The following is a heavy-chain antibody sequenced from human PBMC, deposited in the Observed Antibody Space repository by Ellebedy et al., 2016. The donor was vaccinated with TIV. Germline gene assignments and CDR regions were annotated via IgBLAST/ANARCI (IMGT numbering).Heavy chain of an antibody. J-gene: IGHJ6*02. V-gene: IGHV4-39*01. CDR1: GGSISSSSYY. Sequence: SETLSLTCTVSGGSISSSSYYWGWIRQPPGKGLEWIGSIYYSGSTYYNPSLKSRVTLSVDTSKNQFSLKLSSVTAADTAVYYCARCSYDSSGFYYYYGMDVWGQGTTVTVSS. CDR2: IYYSGST. CDR3: ARCSYDSSGFYYYYGMDV. D-gene: IGHD3-22*01.